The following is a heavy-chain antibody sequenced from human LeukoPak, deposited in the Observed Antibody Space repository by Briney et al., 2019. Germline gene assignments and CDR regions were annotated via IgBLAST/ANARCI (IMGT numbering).Heavy chain of an antibody. J-gene: IGHJ5*01. V-gene: IGHV4-34*01. CDR1: GGSFSGYY. Sequence: SETLSLTYAVYGGSFSGYYWSWIRPPPGKGLEWIGEINHSGSTNYNPSLKSRVTISVDTSKNQFSLKLSSVTAADTAVYYCARRPGVATITLPSRSVRLDSWGQGTLVTVSS. CDR3: ARRPGVATITLPSRSVRLDS. D-gene: IGHD5-12*01. CDR2: INHSGST.